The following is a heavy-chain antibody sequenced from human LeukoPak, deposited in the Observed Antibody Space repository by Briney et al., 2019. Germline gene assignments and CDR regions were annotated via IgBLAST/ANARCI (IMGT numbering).Heavy chain of an antibody. CDR2: ISFDGGNQ. J-gene: IGHJ4*02. V-gene: IGHV3-30-3*01. D-gene: IGHD3-22*01. CDR3: TRDYDSTHFFDY. CDR1: GFSFNDYA. Sequence: GRSLRLSCAASGFSFNDYAMHRVRRAPGKGLEWVAVISFDGGNQYYADSVKGRFTISRDNSKKTLYLQMNSLRPEDTAVYYCTRDYDSTHFFDYWGQGTLVTVSS.